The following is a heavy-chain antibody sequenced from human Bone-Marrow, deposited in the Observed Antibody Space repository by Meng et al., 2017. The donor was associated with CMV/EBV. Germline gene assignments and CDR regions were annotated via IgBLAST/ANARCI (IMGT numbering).Heavy chain of an antibody. J-gene: IGHJ3*02. V-gene: IGHV3-21*06. CDR1: GFTFSSYS. Sequence: GESLKISCAASGFTFSSYSLNWVRQSPGKGLEWVSSISGSNRYINYAESVRGRFTVSRDNAKNSLSLQMNSLRGDDTAVYYCTRVDCSGPSCHLRPFDIWGQGTRVTVSS. D-gene: IGHD2-2*01. CDR3: TRVDCSGPSCHLRPFDI. CDR2: ISGSNRYI.